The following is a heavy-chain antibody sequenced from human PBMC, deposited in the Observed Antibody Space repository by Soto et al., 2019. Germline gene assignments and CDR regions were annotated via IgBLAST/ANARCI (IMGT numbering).Heavy chain of an antibody. Sequence: NPSETLSLTCAVYGGSFSGYYWSWIRQPPGKGLEWIGEINHSGSTNYNPSLKSRVTISVDTSKNQFSLKLSAVTAADTAVYYCARDHTIKDIVVVPAALSPHAFDIWGQGTMVTVSS. CDR2: INHSGST. CDR3: ARDHTIKDIVVVPAALSPHAFDI. D-gene: IGHD2-2*01. CDR1: GGSFSGYY. V-gene: IGHV4-34*01. J-gene: IGHJ3*02.